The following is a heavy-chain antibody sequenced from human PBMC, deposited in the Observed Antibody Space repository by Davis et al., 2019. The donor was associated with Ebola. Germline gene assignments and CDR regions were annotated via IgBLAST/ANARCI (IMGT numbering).Heavy chain of an antibody. D-gene: IGHD3-16*02. CDR1: GGSISTDY. V-gene: IGHV4-59*12. CDR2: VYYSGGT. CDR3: ARSRDDYVWGSYRTAQKDTYYFDY. J-gene: IGHJ4*02. Sequence: MPSETLSLTCTVSGGSISTDYWSWIRQPPGKGLEWIGYVYYSGGTNYNPSLKSRVTISVDTSKNQFSLKLSSVTAADTAVYYCARSRDDYVWGSYRTAQKDTYYFDYWGQGTLVTVSS.